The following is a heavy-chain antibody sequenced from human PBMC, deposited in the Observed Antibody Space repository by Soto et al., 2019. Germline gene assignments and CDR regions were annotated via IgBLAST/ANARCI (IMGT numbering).Heavy chain of an antibody. J-gene: IGHJ4*02. CDR1: GFTFSNYW. CDR3: YTGLWGPEEY. Sequence: EVQLVESGGGLVQPGGSLRLSCAASGFTFSNYWMRWVRQAPGKEPVFVSRISSDGSRVDYADYVKGRFTISRDDAKNTLYLQMNSLRVDDTAVYYCYTGLWGPEEYLGLGTLVTVSS. D-gene: IGHD2-21*01. CDR2: ISSDGSRV. V-gene: IGHV3-74*01.